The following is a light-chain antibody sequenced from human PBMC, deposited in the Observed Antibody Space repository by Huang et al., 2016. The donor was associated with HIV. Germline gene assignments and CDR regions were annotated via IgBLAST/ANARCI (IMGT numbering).Light chain of an antibody. J-gene: IGKJ1*01. CDR2: WAT. Sequence: DIVMTQSPDSLAVSPGERATINCKSSLIVLYSLNKKNYLAWFQQKPGRPPKLLIYWATTRESGVPYRFSGSGSGTDFTLTINNLQAEDVAVYFCLQYYSVPQTFGHGTKVEIK. V-gene: IGKV4-1*01. CDR3: LQYYSVPQT. CDR1: LIVLYSLNKKNY.